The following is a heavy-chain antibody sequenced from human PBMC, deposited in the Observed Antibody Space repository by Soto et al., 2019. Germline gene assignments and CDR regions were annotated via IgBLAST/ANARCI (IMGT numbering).Heavy chain of an antibody. D-gene: IGHD6-13*01. Sequence: SETLSLTCTVSGGSISSYYWSWIRQRPGKGLEWIGYIYYSGSTNYNPSLKSRVTISVDTSKNQFSLKLSSVTAADTAVYYCASGGIAASFDYWGQGTLVAVSS. J-gene: IGHJ4*02. CDR2: IYYSGST. CDR1: GGSISSYY. V-gene: IGHV4-59*01. CDR3: ASGGIAASFDY.